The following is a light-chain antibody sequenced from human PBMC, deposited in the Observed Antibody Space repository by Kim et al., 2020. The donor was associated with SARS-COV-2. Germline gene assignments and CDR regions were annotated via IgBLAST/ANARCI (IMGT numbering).Light chain of an antibody. Sequence: DIQMTQSPSTLSASIGDRVTITCRTTQSISSHLNWYQQKPGRAPKLLISAASTLQGGVPSRFSGSGSETDFTLTISSLQPEDFATYFCQQSYITPFTFGPGTKVDIK. J-gene: IGKJ3*01. CDR2: AAS. CDR1: QSISSH. V-gene: IGKV1-39*01. CDR3: QQSYITPFT.